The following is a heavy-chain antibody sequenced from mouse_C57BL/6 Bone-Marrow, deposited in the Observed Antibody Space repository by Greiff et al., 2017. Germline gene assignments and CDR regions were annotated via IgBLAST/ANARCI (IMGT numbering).Heavy chain of an antibody. CDR2: IDPNSGGT. Sequence: QVQLKQPGAELVKPGASVKLSCKASGYTFTSYWMHWVKQRPGRGLEWIGRIDPNSGGTKYNETFKSKATLTVDKPSSTAYMQLSSLTSEDSAVYYCAHGNYFYWYFAVWGTGTTVTVSS. CDR1: GYTFTSYW. J-gene: IGHJ1*03. V-gene: IGHV1-72*01. D-gene: IGHD2-1*01. CDR3: AHGNYFYWYFAV.